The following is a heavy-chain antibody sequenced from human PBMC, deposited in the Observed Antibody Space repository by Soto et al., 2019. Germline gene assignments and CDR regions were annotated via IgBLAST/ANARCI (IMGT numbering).Heavy chain of an antibody. V-gene: IGHV2-26*01. J-gene: IGHJ6*02. CDR1: GFSLSNARMG. Sequence: QVTLKESGPVLVKPTETLTLTCTVSGFSLSNARMGVSWIRQPPGKALEWLTHIFSNDEKSYSTSLKSRLTISKDTSKSQVVLTMTNMDPVDTATYYCARFSWGSTPFDWLGTSSYYYYGMDVWGQGTTVTVSS. CDR2: IFSNDEK. D-gene: IGHD3-9*01. CDR3: ARFSWGSTPFDWLGTSSYYYYGMDV.